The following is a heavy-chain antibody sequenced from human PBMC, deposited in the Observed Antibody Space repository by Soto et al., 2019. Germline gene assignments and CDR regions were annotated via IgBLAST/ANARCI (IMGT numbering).Heavy chain of an antibody. CDR3: ARERPDGARLDP. D-gene: IGHD6-6*01. V-gene: IGHV4-30-4*01. J-gene: IGHJ5*02. CDR2: IYYSGST. Sequence: SETLSLTCTVSGGSIRSGDYYWSWIRQPPGKGLEWIGYIYYSGSTYYNPSLKSRVTISVDTSKNQFSLKLSSVTAADTAVYYCARERPDGARLDPWGQGTLVTVSS. CDR1: GGSIRSGDYY.